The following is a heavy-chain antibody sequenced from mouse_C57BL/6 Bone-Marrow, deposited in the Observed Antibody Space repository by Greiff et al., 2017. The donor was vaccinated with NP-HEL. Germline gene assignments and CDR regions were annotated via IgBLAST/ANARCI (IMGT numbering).Heavy chain of an antibody. J-gene: IGHJ3*01. Sequence: VKLMESGAELVRPGTSVKVSCKASGYAFTNYLIEWVKQRPGQGLEWIGVINPGSGGTNYNEKFKGKATLTADKSSSTAYMQLSSLTSEDSAVYFCAREGNLITTSEWFAYWGQGTLVTVSA. CDR2: INPGSGGT. CDR1: GYAFTNYL. V-gene: IGHV1-54*01. CDR3: AREGNLITTSEWFAY. D-gene: IGHD1-1*01.